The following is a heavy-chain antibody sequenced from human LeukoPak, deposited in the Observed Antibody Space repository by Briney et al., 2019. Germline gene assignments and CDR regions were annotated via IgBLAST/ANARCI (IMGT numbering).Heavy chain of an antibody. V-gene: IGHV3-23*01. CDR2: ISGSGGST. J-gene: IGHJ6*03. CDR1: GFTFSSYA. CDR3: AKHFWSGYDYYYYMDV. Sequence: GGSLRLSCAASGFTFSSYAMSWVRQAPGKGLEWVSAISGSGGSTYYADSVKGWFTISRDNSKNTLYLQMNSLRAEDTAVYYCAKHFWSGYDYYYYMDVWGKGTTVTVSS. D-gene: IGHD3-3*02.